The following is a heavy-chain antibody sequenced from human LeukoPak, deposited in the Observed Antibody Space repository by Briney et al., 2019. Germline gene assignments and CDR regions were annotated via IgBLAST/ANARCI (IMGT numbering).Heavy chain of an antibody. Sequence: GASVKVSCKASGYTFTDYYIHWVRQAPGQGLEWMGWINPSTGGTNYAQKFQGRVTMTRDTSISTAYMELSRLRSDDTAVYYCARHGHQWNDSVDYWGQGTLVTVST. CDR1: GYTFTDYY. J-gene: IGHJ4*02. CDR2: INPSTGGT. CDR3: ARHGHQWNDSVDY. D-gene: IGHD1-1*01. V-gene: IGHV1-2*02.